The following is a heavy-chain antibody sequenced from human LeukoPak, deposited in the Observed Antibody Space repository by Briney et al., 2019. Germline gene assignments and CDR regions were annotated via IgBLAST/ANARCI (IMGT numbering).Heavy chain of an antibody. D-gene: IGHD3-10*01. CDR3: AKVRSHDFDY. Sequence: GGSLRLSCAASGFTFSSYGMHWVRQAPGKGLEWVTFIGHDGNNEQYAESVKGRFAISRDQSRTTVYLQMNSLRAEDTAFYYCAKVRSHDFDYWGQGTLVTVSS. CDR2: IGHDGNNE. V-gene: IGHV3-30*02. CDR1: GFTFSSYG. J-gene: IGHJ4*02.